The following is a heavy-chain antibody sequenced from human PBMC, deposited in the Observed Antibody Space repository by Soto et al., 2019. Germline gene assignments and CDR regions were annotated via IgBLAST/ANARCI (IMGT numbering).Heavy chain of an antibody. J-gene: IGHJ4*02. D-gene: IGHD3-22*01. V-gene: IGHV1-18*01. CDR3: ARVDRITMMIVVITAFDY. Sequence: ASVKVSSKASGYTFTTYGISWVRQAPGQGLEWMGWISTYNGNTNYAQKLQGRVTMTTDTSTSTAYMELRSLRSDDTAVYYCARVDRITMMIVVITAFDYWGQGTLVTVSS. CDR2: ISTYNGNT. CDR1: GYTFTTYG.